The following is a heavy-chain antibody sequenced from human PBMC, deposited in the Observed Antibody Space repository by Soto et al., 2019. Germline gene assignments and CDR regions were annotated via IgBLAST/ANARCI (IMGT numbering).Heavy chain of an antibody. V-gene: IGHV3-30*18. CDR1: GFTFSSYG. CDR3: AKGSSAAGTVYFDY. D-gene: IGHD6-13*01. CDR2: ISYDGSNK. Sequence: QVQLVESGGGVVQPGRSLRLSCAASGFTFSSYGMHWVRQAPGKGLEWVAVISYDGSNKYYADSVKGRFTISRDNSKNTLYQQMNSLRAEDTAVYYCAKGSSAAGTVYFDYWGQGTLVTVSS. J-gene: IGHJ4*02.